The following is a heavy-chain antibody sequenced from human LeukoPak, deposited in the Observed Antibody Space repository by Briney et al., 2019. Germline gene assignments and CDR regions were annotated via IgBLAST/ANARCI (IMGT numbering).Heavy chain of an antibody. V-gene: IGHV4-34*01. CDR1: GGSFSGYY. Sequence: SETLSLTCAVYGGSFSGYYWSWIRQPPRKGLEWIGEINHSGSTNYNPSLKSRVTISVDTSKNQFSLKLSSVTAADTAVYYCARCGNQVVVVAATPLGAFDIWGQGTMVTVPS. J-gene: IGHJ3*02. D-gene: IGHD2-15*01. CDR3: ARCGNQVVVVAATPLGAFDI. CDR2: INHSGST.